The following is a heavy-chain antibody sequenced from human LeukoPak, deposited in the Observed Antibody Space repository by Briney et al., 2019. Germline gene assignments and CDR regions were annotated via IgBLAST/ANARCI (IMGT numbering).Heavy chain of an antibody. CDR3: ARDDKTGTTPRDV. D-gene: IGHD1-7*01. CDR1: GGSISSSSYY. CDR2: IYYSGST. V-gene: IGHV4-39*07. J-gene: IGHJ6*04. Sequence: PSETLSLTCTVSGGSISSSSYYWGWIRQPPGKGLEWIGSIYYSGSTYYNPSLKSRVTISVDTSKNQFSLKLSSVTAADTAVYYCARDDKTGTTPRDVWGKGTTVTVSS.